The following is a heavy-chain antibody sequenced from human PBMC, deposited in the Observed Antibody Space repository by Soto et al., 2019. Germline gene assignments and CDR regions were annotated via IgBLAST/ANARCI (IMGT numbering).Heavy chain of an antibody. CDR2: ISSNSAYV. D-gene: IGHD6-13*01. Sequence: EVQLVESGGGLVKPGGSLRLSCAASGFTFRSFTMNWVRQAPGKGLEWVSTISSNSAYVYYTDALRGSFTISRDNAKNSLHLQMTRLRAEYPALYYCTRDASRDSSARGWFDPWGPGTLVTVSS. CDR1: GFTFRSFT. V-gene: IGHV3-21*02. CDR3: TRDASRDSSARGWFDP. J-gene: IGHJ5*02.